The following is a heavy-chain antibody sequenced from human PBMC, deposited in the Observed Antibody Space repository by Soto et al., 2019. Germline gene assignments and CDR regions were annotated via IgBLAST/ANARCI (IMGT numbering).Heavy chain of an antibody. CDR2: ISYSGST. D-gene: IGHD1-26*01. CDR1: GGSIRSEDYY. Sequence: QVQMQESRPGLVKPSQTLSLTCTVSGGSIRSEDYYWSWIRQPPGKGLEWIGYISYSGSTAYKSSLRNPVIISADTSKNQVSLKPNASTAAVTAVNYGARVLRVGSTTFESGGQSTLVTVSS. V-gene: IGHV4-30-4*01. J-gene: IGHJ4*02. CDR3: ARVLRVGSTTFES.